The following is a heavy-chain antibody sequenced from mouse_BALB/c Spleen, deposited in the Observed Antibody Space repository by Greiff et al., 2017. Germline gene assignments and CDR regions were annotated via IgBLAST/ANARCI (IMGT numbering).Heavy chain of an antibody. Sequence: QVQLQQSGAELVKPGAPVKLSCKASGYTFTSYWMNWVKQRPGRGLEWIGRIDPSDSETHYNQKFKDKATLTVDKSSSTAYIQLSSLTSEDSAVYYCAREPYCYGSSPYYFDYWGQGTTLTVSS. V-gene: IGHV1-69*02. CDR1: GYTFTSYW. CDR3: AREPYCYGSSPYYFDY. D-gene: IGHD1-1*01. CDR2: IDPSDSET. J-gene: IGHJ2*01.